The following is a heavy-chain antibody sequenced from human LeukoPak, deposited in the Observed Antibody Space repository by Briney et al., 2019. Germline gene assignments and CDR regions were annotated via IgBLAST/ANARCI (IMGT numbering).Heavy chain of an antibody. J-gene: IGHJ6*03. V-gene: IGHV1-69*13. D-gene: IGHD3-22*01. CDR1: GGTFSSYA. CDR2: IIPIFGTA. CDR3: ARSVYDSSGYYDYYYYYMDV. Sequence: ASVKVSCKASGGTFSSYAISWVRQAPGQGLEWMGGIIPIFGTANYAQKFQGRVTITADESTSTAYMELSSLRSEDTAVYYCARSVYDSSGYYDYYYYYMDVWGKGTTVTISS.